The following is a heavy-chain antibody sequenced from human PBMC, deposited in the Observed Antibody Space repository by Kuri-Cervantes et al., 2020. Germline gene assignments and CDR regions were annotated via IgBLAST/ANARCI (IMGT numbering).Heavy chain of an antibody. D-gene: IGHD2-2*01. CDR1: GASVTSGGYY. V-gene: IGHV4-61*08. CDR2: ISYSGST. J-gene: IGHJ3*02. CDR3: ARGPRRLRGFARYCSSTSCYYDAFDI. Sequence: SETLSLTCTVSGASVTSGGYYWSWIRQPPGKRLELIGCISYSGSTNYSPSLKSRVTISVDTSKNQFSLKLSSVTAADTAVYYYARGPRRLRGFARYCSSTSCYYDAFDIWGQGTMVTVSS.